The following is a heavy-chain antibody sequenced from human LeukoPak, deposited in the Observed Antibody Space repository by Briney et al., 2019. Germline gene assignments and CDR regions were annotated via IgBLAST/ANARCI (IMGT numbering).Heavy chain of an antibody. J-gene: IGHJ4*02. Sequence: SETLSLTCTVSGGSISSSSYYWRWIRQPAGKGLEWIGRIYNSGSTSYNPSLKSRVTMSVDTSKNQFSLKLNSVTAADTAVYYCARELRLRQNVDYWGQGTLVTVSS. D-gene: IGHD3-16*01. CDR3: ARELRLRQNVDY. CDR1: GGSISSSSYY. V-gene: IGHV4-61*02. CDR2: IYNSGST.